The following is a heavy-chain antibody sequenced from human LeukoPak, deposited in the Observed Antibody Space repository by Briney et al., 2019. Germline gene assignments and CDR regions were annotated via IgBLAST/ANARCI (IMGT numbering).Heavy chain of an antibody. CDR3: ARTLPSYYYGMDV. J-gene: IGHJ6*02. Sequence: ASVKVSCKASGYTFSGYYMHMVRHAPGPGLELMGWINPNSGDTNYAQKFQGRGSMTRDTCINTAYMELSRLRSDDTSVYYCARTLPSYYYGMDVWGQGTTVTVSS. V-gene: IGHV1-2*02. CDR2: INPNSGDT. CDR1: GYTFSGYY. D-gene: IGHD1-26*01.